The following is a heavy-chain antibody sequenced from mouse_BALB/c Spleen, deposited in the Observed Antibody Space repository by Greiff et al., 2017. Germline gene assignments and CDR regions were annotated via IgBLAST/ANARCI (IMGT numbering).Heavy chain of an antibody. J-gene: IGHJ3*01. D-gene: IGHD1-2*01. Sequence: EVHLVESGGGLVQPGGSLKLSCAASGFTFSSYTMSWVRQTPEKRLEWVAYISNGGGSTYYPDTVKGRFTISRDNAKNTLYLQMSSLKSEDTAMYYCARPITTASFAYWGQGTLVTVSA. CDR1: GFTFSSYT. V-gene: IGHV5-12-2*01. CDR2: ISNGGGST. CDR3: ARPITTASFAY.